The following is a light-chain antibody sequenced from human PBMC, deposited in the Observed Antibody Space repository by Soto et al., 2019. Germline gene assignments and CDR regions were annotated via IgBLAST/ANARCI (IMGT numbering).Light chain of an antibody. CDR2: EVS. CDR3: VAWDDSLNGYVV. V-gene: IGLV2-8*01. Sequence: QSVLTQPPSASGSPGQSVTISCTGTSSDVGHYDYVSWYQQHPGKAPKLMIYEVSKRPSGVPDRFSGSKFGYTASLTVSGLQAEDEADYYCVAWDDSLNGYVVFGGGTKVTVL. J-gene: IGLJ2*01. CDR1: SSDVGHYDY.